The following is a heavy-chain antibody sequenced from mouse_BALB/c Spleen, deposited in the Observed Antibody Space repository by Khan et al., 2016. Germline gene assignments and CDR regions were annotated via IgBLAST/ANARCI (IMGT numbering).Heavy chain of an antibody. CDR3: PRSWYFDY. V-gene: IGHV3-6*02. CDR1: GYSITSGYY. CDR2: ISYDGSN. J-gene: IGHJ2*01. Sequence: EVQLQESGPGLVKPSQSLSLTCSVTGYSITSGYYWNWIRQFPGNKLEWMGYISYDGSNNYNPSHKNRIYITRDTSKNQFFRKLNSVTTEDTATYYCPRSWYFDYWGQGTTLTVSS.